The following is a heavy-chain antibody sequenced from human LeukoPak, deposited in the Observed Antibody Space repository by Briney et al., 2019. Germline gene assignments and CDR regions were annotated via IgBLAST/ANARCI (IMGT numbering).Heavy chain of an antibody. J-gene: IGHJ4*02. Sequence: GGSLRLSCAASGFIFSDFWMNWVRRAPGKGLEWLASLKKDGSKHYYADSVRGRFTISRDNAKDSLYLQMYNLRAEDTALYYCVRDEGWGSDYRGQGVLVTVSS. CDR3: VRDEGWGSDY. V-gene: IGHV3-7*01. CDR1: GFIFSDFW. CDR2: LKKDGSKH. D-gene: IGHD2-21*01.